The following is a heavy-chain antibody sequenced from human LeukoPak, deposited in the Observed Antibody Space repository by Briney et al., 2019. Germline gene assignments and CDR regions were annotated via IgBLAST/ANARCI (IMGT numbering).Heavy chain of an antibody. J-gene: IGHJ4*02. V-gene: IGHV1-69*04. CDR2: IIPILGIA. CDR3: ARGTYYYDSSGYQIDY. Sequence: ASVKVSCKASGHTFTSYDINWVRQAPGQGLEWMGRIIPILGIANYAQKFQGRVTITADKSTSTAYMELSSLRSEDTAVYYCARGTYYYDSSGYQIDYWGQGTLVTVSS. CDR1: GHTFTSYD. D-gene: IGHD3-22*01.